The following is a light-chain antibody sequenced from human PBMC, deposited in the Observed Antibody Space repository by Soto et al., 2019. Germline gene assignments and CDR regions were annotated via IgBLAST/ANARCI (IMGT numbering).Light chain of an antibody. J-gene: IGLJ3*02. CDR1: SSNIGAGYD. V-gene: IGLV1-40*01. Sequence: QSVLTQPPSVSGATGQRVTISCTGRSSNIGAGYDVHWYQQLPGTAPKLLIYGNSNRPSGVPDRFSGSKSGTSASLAITGLQAEDEAHYYCQSYDSSLSGWVFGGGTKLTVL. CDR3: QSYDSSLSGWV. CDR2: GNS.